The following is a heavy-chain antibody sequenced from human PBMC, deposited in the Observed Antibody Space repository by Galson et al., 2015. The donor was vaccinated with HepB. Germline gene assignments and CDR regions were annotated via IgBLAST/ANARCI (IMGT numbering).Heavy chain of an antibody. CDR3: AGSGHYYDSSGYSVY. CDR2: ISGSGGST. Sequence: SLRLSCAASGFTFSSYAMHWVRQAPGKGLEWVSAISGSGGSTYYADSVKGRFTISRDNSKNTLYLQMNSLRAEDTAVYYCAGSGHYYDSSGYSVYWGQGTLVTVSS. J-gene: IGHJ4*02. V-gene: IGHV3-23*01. CDR1: GFTFSSYA. D-gene: IGHD3-22*01.